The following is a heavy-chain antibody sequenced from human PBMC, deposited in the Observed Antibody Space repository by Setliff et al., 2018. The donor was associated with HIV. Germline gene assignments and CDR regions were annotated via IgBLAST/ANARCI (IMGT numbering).Heavy chain of an antibody. Sequence: PGGSLRLSCAASGFTFDDYGMSWVRQAPGKGLEWVSGINRNGGSTGYADSVKGRFTISRDNSKNTLYLQMNTLRAEDTAVYYCARDQQWLARGWGGPHYWGQGTLVTVSS. J-gene: IGHJ4*02. D-gene: IGHD6-19*01. CDR2: INRNGGST. CDR3: ARDQQWLARGWGGPHY. CDR1: GFTFDDYG. V-gene: IGHV3-20*04.